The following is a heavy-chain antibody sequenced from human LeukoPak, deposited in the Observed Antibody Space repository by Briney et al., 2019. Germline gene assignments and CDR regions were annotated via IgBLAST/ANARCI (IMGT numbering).Heavy chain of an antibody. J-gene: IGHJ4*02. CDR3: ARAAAADHFDY. Sequence: ASVKVSCKASGYTFTVYYMHWVRQAPGPGIEWMGWINPNSGGTNYAQKFQGRVTMTRDTSISTAYMELSRLRSDDTAVYYCARAAAADHFDYWGQGTLVTVSS. V-gene: IGHV1-2*02. D-gene: IGHD6-13*01. CDR1: GYTFTVYY. CDR2: INPNSGGT.